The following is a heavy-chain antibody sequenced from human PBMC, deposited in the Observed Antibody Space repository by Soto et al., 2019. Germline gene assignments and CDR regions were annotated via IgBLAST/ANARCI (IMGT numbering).Heavy chain of an antibody. CDR3: AKDQAGPTYYYYGMDV. CDR1: GFTFSSYG. D-gene: IGHD6-13*01. J-gene: IGHJ6*02. Sequence: QVQLVESGGGVVQPGRSLRLSCAASGFTFSSYGMHWVRQAPGKGLEWVAVISYDGSNKYYADSVKGRFTISRDNSKNTLYLQMNSLRAEDTAVYYCAKDQAGPTYYYYGMDVWGQGTTVTVSS. CDR2: ISYDGSNK. V-gene: IGHV3-30*18.